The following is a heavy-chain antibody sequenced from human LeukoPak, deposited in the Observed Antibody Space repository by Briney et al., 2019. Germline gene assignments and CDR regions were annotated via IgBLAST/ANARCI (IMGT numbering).Heavy chain of an antibody. CDR1: GYTFTSYG. CDR3: ARDVPTTNYDFWSGYYAFDI. J-gene: IGHJ3*02. CDR2: ISAYNGNT. V-gene: IGHV1-18*01. D-gene: IGHD3-3*01. Sequence: ASVKVSCKASGYTFTSYGISWVRQAPGQGLEWMGWISAYNGNTNYAQKLQGRVTMTTDTSTSTAYMELRSLRSDDTAVYYCARDVPTTNYDFWSGYYAFDIWGQGTMVTVFS.